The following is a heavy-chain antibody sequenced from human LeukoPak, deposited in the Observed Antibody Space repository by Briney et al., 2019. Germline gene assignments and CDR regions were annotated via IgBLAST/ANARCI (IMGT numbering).Heavy chain of an antibody. D-gene: IGHD6-13*01. Sequence: SQTLSLTCAISGDSVSSKSSTWYWVRQSPSRGLEWLGRTYYRSKWKSDYALSVKSRITINPDTSKNQFTLQLKSMTSEDTAVYYCARGAAAIRGGIDYWGQGTLVTVSS. V-gene: IGHV6-1*01. CDR3: ARGAAAIRGGIDY. CDR2: TYYRSKWKS. CDR1: GDSVSSKSST. J-gene: IGHJ4*02.